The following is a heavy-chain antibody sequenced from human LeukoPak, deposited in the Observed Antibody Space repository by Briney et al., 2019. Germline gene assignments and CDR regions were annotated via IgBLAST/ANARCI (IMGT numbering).Heavy chain of an antibody. CDR3: ARGRRADY. Sequence: SETLSLTCTVSGGSVSSGSYYWSWIRQPPGKGLEWIGYIYYSGSTNYNPSLKSRVTISVDTSKNQFSLKLSSVTAADTAVYYCARGRRADYWGQGTLATVSS. J-gene: IGHJ4*02. CDR1: GGSVSSGSYY. V-gene: IGHV4-61*01. CDR2: IYYSGST.